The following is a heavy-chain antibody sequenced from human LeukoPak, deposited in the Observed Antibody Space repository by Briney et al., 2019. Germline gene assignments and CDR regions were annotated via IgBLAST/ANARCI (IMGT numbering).Heavy chain of an antibody. J-gene: IGHJ4*02. V-gene: IGHV3-7*01. CDR2: INQDGSEI. CDR3: AGESVAVPAYY. CDR1: GFTFSNAW. Sequence: PGGSLRLSCAASGFTFSNAWMSWVRQAPGKGLEWVANINQDGSEIYYLDSVKGRFTISRDNAKNSLYLQMNGLRVEDTAVYYCAGESVAVPAYYWGQGTLVTVSS. D-gene: IGHD3-22*01.